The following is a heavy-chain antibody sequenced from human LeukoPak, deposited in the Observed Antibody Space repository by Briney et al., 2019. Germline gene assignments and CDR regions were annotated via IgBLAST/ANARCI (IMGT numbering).Heavy chain of an antibody. CDR1: GFTFSSYA. Sequence: GGSLRLSCAASGFTFSSYAMHWVRQAPGKGLEWVAVISYDGSSKYYADSVKGRFTISRDNSKNTLYLQMNSLRAEDTAVYYCARDGRIAAAGTDYFDYWGQGTLVTVSS. CDR2: ISYDGSSK. V-gene: IGHV3-30-3*01. CDR3: ARDGRIAAAGTDYFDY. J-gene: IGHJ4*02. D-gene: IGHD6-13*01.